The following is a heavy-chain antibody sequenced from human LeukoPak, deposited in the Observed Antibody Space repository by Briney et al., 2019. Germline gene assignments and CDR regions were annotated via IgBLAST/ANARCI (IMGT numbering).Heavy chain of an antibody. CDR3: ARDRVVVSSEGFDY. V-gene: IGHV3-23*01. CDR2: ISGSGGST. Sequence: GGSLRLSCAASGFTFSSYGMSWVRQAPGKGLEWVSAISGSGGSTYYADSVKGRFTISRDNSKNTLYLQMNSLRAEDTAVYYCARDRVVVSSEGFDYWGQGTLVTVSS. CDR1: GFTFSSYG. J-gene: IGHJ4*02. D-gene: IGHD2-21*01.